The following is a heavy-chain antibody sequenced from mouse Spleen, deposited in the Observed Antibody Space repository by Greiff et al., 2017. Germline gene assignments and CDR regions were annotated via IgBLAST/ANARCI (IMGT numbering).Heavy chain of an antibody. V-gene: IGHV5-9-3*01. J-gene: IGHJ2*01. CDR2: ISSGGGNT. CDR3: ARRRYFDY. CDR1: GFTFSSYA. Sequence: EVQRVESGGGLVKLGGSLKLSCAASGFTFSSYAMSWVRQTPEKRLEWVATISSGGGNTYYPDSVKGRFTISRDNAKNTLYLQMSSLKSEDTAMYYCARRRYFDYWGQGTTLTVSS.